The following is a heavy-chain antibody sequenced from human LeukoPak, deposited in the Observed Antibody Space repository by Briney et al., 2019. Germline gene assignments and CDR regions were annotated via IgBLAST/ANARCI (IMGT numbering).Heavy chain of an antibody. D-gene: IGHD3-9*01. J-gene: IGHJ4*02. Sequence: GRSLRLSCAASGFTFDDYAMHWVRQAPGKGLEWVSGISWNSGSIGYADSVKGRFTISRDNAKSSLYLQMNSLRAEDTALYYCAKDPYDILTGYYTHWGQGTLVTVSS. CDR3: AKDPYDILTGYYTH. CDR2: ISWNSGSI. V-gene: IGHV3-9*01. CDR1: GFTFDDYA.